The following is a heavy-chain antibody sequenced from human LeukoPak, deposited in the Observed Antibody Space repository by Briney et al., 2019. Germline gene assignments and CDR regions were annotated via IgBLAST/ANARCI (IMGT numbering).Heavy chain of an antibody. J-gene: IGHJ6*03. CDR3: ARLYVYYYYMDV. D-gene: IGHD3-16*01. Sequence: PSETLSLTCTVSGGSISSSSYYWGWICQPPGKGLEWIGSIYYSGSTYYNPSLKSRVTISVDTSKNQFSLKLSSVTAADTAVYYCARLYVYYYYMDVWGKGTTVTVSS. CDR1: GGSISSSSYY. V-gene: IGHV4-39*01. CDR2: IYYSGST.